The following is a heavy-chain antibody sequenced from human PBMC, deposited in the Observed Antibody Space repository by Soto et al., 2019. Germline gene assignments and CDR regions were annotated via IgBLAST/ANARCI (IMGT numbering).Heavy chain of an antibody. V-gene: IGHV4-59*01. D-gene: IGHD4-4*01. Sequence: SETLSLTCTVSGDSMSSYYWSWIRQPPGKGLEWIGYIYYSGSTTYNPSLRSRVTMSVDTYKNQFSLRLSSVTAADTAVYYCARAKSNYQTFDHWGQGSQVTVSS. CDR2: IYYSGST. CDR1: GDSMSSYY. J-gene: IGHJ4*02. CDR3: ARAKSNYQTFDH.